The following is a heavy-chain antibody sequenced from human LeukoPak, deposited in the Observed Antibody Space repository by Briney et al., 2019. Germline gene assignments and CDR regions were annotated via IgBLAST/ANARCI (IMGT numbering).Heavy chain of an antibody. Sequence: PGGTLRLSCAASGFTFSSYGMNWVRQAPGKGLAGVSGMSGSGSSTYYADSVKGRLTISRDNSKDTLYLQMSSLRAEDTAVYYCAKTYTSSRAHYYYYYYMGVWGKGTTVTISS. CDR2: MSGSGSST. D-gene: IGHD6-13*01. CDR1: GFTFSSYG. J-gene: IGHJ6*03. CDR3: AKTYTSSRAHYYYYYYMGV. V-gene: IGHV3-23*01.